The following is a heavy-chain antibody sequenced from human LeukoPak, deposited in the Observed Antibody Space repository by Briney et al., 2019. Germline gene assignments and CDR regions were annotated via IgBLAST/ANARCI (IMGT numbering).Heavy chain of an antibody. J-gene: IGHJ4*02. CDR1: GFTFSNYW. CDR3: ARDWAYYDYVWGSYRYEYFDY. D-gene: IGHD3-16*02. CDR2: IKEDGSEK. Sequence: GGSLRLSCAASGFTFSNYWMSWVRQAPGKGLEWVANIKEDGSEKYYVDSVKGRFTISRDNAKNSLYLQMNSLRAEDTAVYYCARDWAYYDYVWGSYRYEYFDYWGQGTLVTVSS. V-gene: IGHV3-7*01.